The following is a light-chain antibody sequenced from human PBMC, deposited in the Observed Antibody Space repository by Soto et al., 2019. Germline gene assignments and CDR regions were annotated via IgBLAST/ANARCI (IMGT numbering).Light chain of an antibody. CDR3: CSYAGSYSYV. Sequence: QSALTQPRSVSGSPGQSVIISSTGTSSDVGGCNYVSWYQQHPGKAPKLMIYDVSKRPSGVPDRFSGSKSGNTASLTISGLQAEDEADYYCCSYAGSYSYVFGTGTKVTVL. V-gene: IGLV2-11*01. CDR1: SSDVGGCNY. CDR2: DVS. J-gene: IGLJ1*01.